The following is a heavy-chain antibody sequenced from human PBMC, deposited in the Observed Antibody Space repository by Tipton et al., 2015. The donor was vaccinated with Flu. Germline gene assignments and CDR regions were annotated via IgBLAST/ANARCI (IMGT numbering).Heavy chain of an antibody. Sequence: TLSLTCAVSDYSISSGYYWGWIRQPPGKGLEWIGYIYYSGGTNYNPSLQSRLTISVDSSKNQLSLKLTSVTAADTAVYYCARARAPYYYYAMDVWGQGATVTVS. CDR3: ARARAPYYYYAMDV. CDR2: IYYSGGT. CDR1: DYSISSGYY. D-gene: IGHD3-10*01. V-gene: IGHV4-61*01. J-gene: IGHJ6*02.